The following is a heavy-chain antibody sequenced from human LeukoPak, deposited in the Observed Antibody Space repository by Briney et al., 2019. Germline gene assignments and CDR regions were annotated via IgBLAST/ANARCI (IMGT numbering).Heavy chain of an antibody. V-gene: IGHV1-69*05. CDR3: ARDPEDDYSGVWFDP. D-gene: IGHD4-11*01. J-gene: IGHJ5*02. CDR1: GGTFSSYA. Sequence: ASVKVSCKASGGTFSSYAISWVRQAPGQGLEWMGGIIPIFGTANYAQKFQGRDTITTDESTSTAYMELSSLRSEDTAVYYCARDPEDDYSGVWFDPWGQGTLVTVSS. CDR2: IIPIFGTA.